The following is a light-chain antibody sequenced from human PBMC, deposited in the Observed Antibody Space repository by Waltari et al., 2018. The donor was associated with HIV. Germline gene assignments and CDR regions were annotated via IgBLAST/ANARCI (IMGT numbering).Light chain of an antibody. J-gene: IGLJ3*02. CDR3: SSYAGSSTWV. V-gene: IGLV2-8*01. Sequence: QSALTQPPSASGSPGQSVTIPCPGISSDAGADNYVSWYQQSPGKAPKLIIYEVSKRPSGVPDRFSASKSGNTASLSVSGLQADDEAHYYCSSYAGSSTWVFGGGTKVTVL. CDR1: SSDAGADNY. CDR2: EVS.